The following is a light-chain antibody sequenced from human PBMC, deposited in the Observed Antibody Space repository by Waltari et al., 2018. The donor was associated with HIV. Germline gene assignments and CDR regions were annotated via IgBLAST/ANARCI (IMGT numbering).Light chain of an antibody. CDR3: QQYGRSRLT. J-gene: IGKJ4*01. CDR1: QSVSSIY. V-gene: IGKV3-20*01. Sequence: EIVLTQSPGTLSLSPGERATLSCRASQSVSSIYLAWYQQKFGQAPRLLIYGASSRATGIPDRFSGSGSGTDFTLTISRLEPEDFAVYYCQQYGRSRLTFGAGTKVEIK. CDR2: GAS.